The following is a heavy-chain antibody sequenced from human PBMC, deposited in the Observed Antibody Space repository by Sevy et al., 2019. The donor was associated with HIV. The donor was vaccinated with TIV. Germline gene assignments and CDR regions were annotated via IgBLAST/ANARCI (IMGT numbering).Heavy chain of an antibody. CDR1: GGSITSLY. V-gene: IGHV4-59*08. CDR3: AGENAWGRGYS. D-gene: IGHD1-26*01. CDR2: IYYNGHI. J-gene: IGHJ4*02. Sequence: SETLSLTCTVSGGSITSLYWNWIRQPPGKGLEWIANIYYNGHINYNPSLKSRVTLSLDPSKNHFSLRLSSVTAADTAMYYCAGENAWGRGYSWGQGTLVTVSS.